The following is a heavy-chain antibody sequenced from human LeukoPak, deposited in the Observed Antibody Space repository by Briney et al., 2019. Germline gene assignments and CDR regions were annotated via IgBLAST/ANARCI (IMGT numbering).Heavy chain of an antibody. J-gene: IGHJ4*02. V-gene: IGHV4-34*01. D-gene: IGHD4-17*01. Sequence: PSETLSLTCAVYGGSFSGYYWSWIRQPPGKGLEWIGEINHSGSTNYNPSLKSRVTISVDTSKNQFSLKLSSVAAADTAVYYCARRAYGDPEIRYWGQGTLVTVSS. CDR1: GGSFSGYY. CDR2: INHSGST. CDR3: ARRAYGDPEIRY.